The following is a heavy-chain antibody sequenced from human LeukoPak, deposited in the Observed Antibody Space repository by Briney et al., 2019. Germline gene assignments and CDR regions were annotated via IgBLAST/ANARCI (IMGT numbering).Heavy chain of an antibody. CDR1: VGSFRGYY. CDR3: ARGRYGDYERYFDY. CDR2: INHSGST. D-gene: IGHD4-17*01. Sequence: PSETLSLTCAVYVGSFRGYYWSWIRQPPGKGLEWIGEINHSGSTNYNPSLKSRVTISVDTSKNQFSLKLSSVTAADTAVYSCARGRYGDYERYFDYWGQGTLVTVSS. V-gene: IGHV4-34*01. J-gene: IGHJ4*02.